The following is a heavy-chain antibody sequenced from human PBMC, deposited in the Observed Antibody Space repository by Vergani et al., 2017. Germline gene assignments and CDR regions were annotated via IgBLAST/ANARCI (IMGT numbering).Heavy chain of an antibody. Sequence: QVQLVQSGAEVKKPGASVKVSCKASGYTFTSYYMHWVRQAPGKGLEWMGGFDPEDGETIYAQKFQGRVTMTEDTSTDTAYMELSSLRSEDTAVYYCATDRLPGTGTNFFDYWGQGTLVTVSS. CDR1: GYTFTSYY. CDR2: FDPEDGET. CDR3: ATDRLPGTGTNFFDY. J-gene: IGHJ4*02. V-gene: IGHV1-24*01. D-gene: IGHD1-1*01.